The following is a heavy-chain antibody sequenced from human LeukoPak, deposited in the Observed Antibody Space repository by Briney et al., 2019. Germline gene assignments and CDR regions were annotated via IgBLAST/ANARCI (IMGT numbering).Heavy chain of an antibody. CDR1: GGSISSGGYY. J-gene: IGHJ4*02. Sequence: SQTLSLTCTVSGGSISSGGYYWSWIRQHPGKGLEWIGYIYYSGSTYYNPSLKSRVTISVDTSKNQFSLKLSSVTAADTAVYYCSTGYSSGWLPFGYWGQGTLVTVSS. CDR2: IYYSGST. V-gene: IGHV4-31*03. D-gene: IGHD6-19*01. CDR3: STGYSSGWLPFGY.